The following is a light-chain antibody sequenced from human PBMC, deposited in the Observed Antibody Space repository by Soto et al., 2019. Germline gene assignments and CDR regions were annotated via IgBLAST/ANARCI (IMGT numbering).Light chain of an antibody. J-gene: IGKJ2*01. CDR1: QSVISY. V-gene: IGKV3-11*01. Sequence: EIVLTQSPATLSLSPGERATLSCRASQSVISYLAWYQQKPGQAPRLLIYDASNRATGIPARFSGSVSGTDFTLTIRSLEPEDFAVYYCQQRSNWPPYTFGQGTKLEIK. CDR3: QQRSNWPPYT. CDR2: DAS.